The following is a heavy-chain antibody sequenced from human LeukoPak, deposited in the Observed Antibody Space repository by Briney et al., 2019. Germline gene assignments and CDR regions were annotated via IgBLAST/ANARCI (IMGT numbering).Heavy chain of an antibody. Sequence: PSETLSLTCTVSGVSISRYYWSWTRQPPGKGLEWIGYIYYDGSTNYNPSLNSRLTMSVDTSKNQFSLKLSSVTAADTALYYCARKTAPGHWYFDLWGRGTLVTVSS. D-gene: IGHD6-13*01. CDR1: GVSISRYY. J-gene: IGHJ2*01. V-gene: IGHV4-59*01. CDR3: ARKTAPGHWYFDL. CDR2: IYYDGST.